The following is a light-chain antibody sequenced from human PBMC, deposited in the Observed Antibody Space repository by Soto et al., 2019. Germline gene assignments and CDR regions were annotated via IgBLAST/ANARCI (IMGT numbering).Light chain of an antibody. CDR1: QSVTSNF. CDR3: HQYGSSPLT. CDR2: GAS. J-gene: IGKJ3*01. V-gene: IGKV3-20*01. Sequence: EIMLTQSPGTLSLSPGERATLTCRASQSVTSNFLAWYQQKPGQAPRLLMYGASSRATAIPDRFSGSGSGTDFTLTISRLEPEDFALYYCHQYGSSPLTFGPGTKVDIK.